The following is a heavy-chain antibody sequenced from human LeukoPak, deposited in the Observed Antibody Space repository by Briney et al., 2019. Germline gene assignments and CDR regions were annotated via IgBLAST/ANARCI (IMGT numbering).Heavy chain of an antibody. D-gene: IGHD2-2*01. CDR2: IYYSGST. CDR1: GGSISSYY. J-gene: IGHJ4*02. Sequence: RTSETLSLTCTVSGGSISSYYWSWIRQPPGKGLEWIGYIYYSGSTNYNPSLKSRVTISVDTSKNQFSLKLSSVTAADTAVYYCARLGYCSSTSCYPLGWGQGTLVTVSS. V-gene: IGHV4-59*01. CDR3: ARLGYCSSTSCYPLG.